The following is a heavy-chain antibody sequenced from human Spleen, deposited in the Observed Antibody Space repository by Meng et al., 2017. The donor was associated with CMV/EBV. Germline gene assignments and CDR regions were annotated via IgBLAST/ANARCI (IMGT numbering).Heavy chain of an antibody. CDR2: SSSYNGNT. V-gene: IGHV1-18*04. CDR3: ARGGITTFGVVMDNWFDL. CDR1: GYTFTSYN. D-gene: IGHD3-3*01. Sequence: ASVKVSCKTFGYTFTSYNISWVRQAPGEGLEWMGWSSSYNGNTNYAQKFQGRVTMTTDTSTSTAYMEVRSLRSDDTAVYYCARGGITTFGVVMDNWFDLWGQGTLVTVSS. J-gene: IGHJ5*02.